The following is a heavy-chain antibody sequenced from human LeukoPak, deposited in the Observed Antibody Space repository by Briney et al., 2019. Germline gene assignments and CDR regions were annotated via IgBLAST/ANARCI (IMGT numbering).Heavy chain of an antibody. V-gene: IGHV3-23*01. D-gene: IGHD3-10*01. CDR1: GLTLSCCA. Sequence: HPGGSLRLSCAASGLTLSCCAMTWVRQAPGKGLEWVSSISISGDVTNYTDSVKGRFTISRDDSKNTLYLQMNSLRVEDTAVYYCAKPGGSGSYYFRREPFYWGQGTLVTVSS. J-gene: IGHJ4*02. CDR2: ISISGDVT. CDR3: AKPGGSGSYYFRREPFY.